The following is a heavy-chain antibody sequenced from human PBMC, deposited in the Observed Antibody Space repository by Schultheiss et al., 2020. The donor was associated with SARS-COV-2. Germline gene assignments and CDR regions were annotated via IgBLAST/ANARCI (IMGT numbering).Heavy chain of an antibody. D-gene: IGHD5-18*01. CDR3: ARGNVDTAMVTPNYFDY. V-gene: IGHV1-8*01. Sequence: ASVKVSCKASGYTFISYDINWVRQATGQGLEWMGWMNPNSGDTDYAQKFQGRVTMTRNTSISTAYMELSSLRSEDTAVYYCARGNVDTAMVTPNYFDYWGQGTLVTVSS. CDR1: GYTFISYD. J-gene: IGHJ4*02. CDR2: MNPNSGDT.